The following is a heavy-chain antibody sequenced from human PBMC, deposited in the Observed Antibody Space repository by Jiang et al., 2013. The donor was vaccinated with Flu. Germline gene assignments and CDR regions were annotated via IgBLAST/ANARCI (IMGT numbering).Heavy chain of an antibody. V-gene: IGHV5-51*01. CDR1: GYNFTSYW. CDR3: ASIINNGRYCFDGSCYSHAFDI. CDR2: IFPGDSDT. Sequence: VQLVESGAEVKKPGESLRISCQTPGYNFTSYWIGWVRQMPGKGLEWVGIIFPGDSDTRYSPSFQGHVTISADESISTAYLHWDNLKASDTAMYYCASIINNGRYCFDGSCYSHAFDIWGPGTMVTVSS. J-gene: IGHJ3*02. D-gene: IGHD2-15*01.